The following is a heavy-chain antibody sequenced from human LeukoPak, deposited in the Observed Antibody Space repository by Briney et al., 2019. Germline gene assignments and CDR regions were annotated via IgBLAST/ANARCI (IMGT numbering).Heavy chain of an antibody. CDR2: TYYRSKLYN. CDR3: ARDRGGSSWYYFDN. J-gene: IGHJ4*02. D-gene: IGHD6-13*01. V-gene: IGHV6-1*01. CDR1: GDSVSRDTAA. Sequence: PSQTLSLTCAISGDSVSRDTAAWNWVRQSPSRGLEWLGRTYYRSKLYNDYAVSVKSRITINPDTSKNQFSLQLNSVTPEDTAVYYCARDRGGSSWYYFDNWGQGSLVTVSS.